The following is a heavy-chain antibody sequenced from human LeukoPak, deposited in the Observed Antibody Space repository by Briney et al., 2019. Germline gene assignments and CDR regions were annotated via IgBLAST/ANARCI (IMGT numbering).Heavy chain of an antibody. CDR1: GFTFSSYA. CDR2: ISGSGGST. CDR3: AGDRATSYFDY. D-gene: IGHD1-26*01. V-gene: IGHV3-23*01. Sequence: GALRLSCAASGFTFSSYAMSWVRKAPGKGLEWVSAISGSGGSTYYADSVKGRFTISRDNSKNTLYLQMNSLRAEDTAVYYCAGDRATSYFDYWGQGALVTISS. J-gene: IGHJ4*02.